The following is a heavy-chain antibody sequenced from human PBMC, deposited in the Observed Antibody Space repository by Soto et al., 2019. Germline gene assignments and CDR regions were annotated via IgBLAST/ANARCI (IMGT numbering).Heavy chain of an antibody. CDR2: ISAYNGNT. Sequence: ASVKVSCKASGYTFTSYGISWVRQAPGQGLEWMGWISAYNGNTNYAQKLQGRVTMTTDTSTRTAYMELRSLRSDDTAVYYCARDLDISSSFVDWFDPWGPGTLVPVYS. J-gene: IGHJ5*02. CDR3: ARDLDISSSFVDWFDP. D-gene: IGHD6-6*01. CDR1: GYTFTSYG. V-gene: IGHV1-18*01.